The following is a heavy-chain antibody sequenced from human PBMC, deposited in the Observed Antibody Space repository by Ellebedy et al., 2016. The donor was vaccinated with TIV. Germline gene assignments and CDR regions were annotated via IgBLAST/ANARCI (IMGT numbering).Heavy chain of an antibody. CDR2: ISNGGSI. D-gene: IGHD3-10*01. V-gene: IGHV4-59*01. CDR1: GGSISSSC. CDR3: ARVRLSGTGDHFYYGIDV. Sequence: MPSETLSLTCTVSGGSISSSCWSWIRQPPGKGLEWIGYISNGGSIHYNPSLESRVSIAVDTAKNLLPLKLTSVTAADKAMYYCARVRLSGTGDHFYYGIDVWGQGTTVTASS. J-gene: IGHJ6*02.